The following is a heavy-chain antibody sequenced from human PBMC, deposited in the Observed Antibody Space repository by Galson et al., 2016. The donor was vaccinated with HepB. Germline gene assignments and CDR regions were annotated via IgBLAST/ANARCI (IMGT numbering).Heavy chain of an antibody. CDR3: ASDRRYSSWSF. Sequence: LRLSCAASGFSFSSFWMSWVRQTPGKGLGWVATINQDGSDKYYVDSVKGRFTISRDNAKNSLYLQMNSLRAGDTAVYYCASDRRYSSWSFWGQGTLVTVSS. CDR1: GFSFSSFW. V-gene: IGHV3-7*03. J-gene: IGHJ4*02. CDR2: INQDGSDK. D-gene: IGHD6-13*01.